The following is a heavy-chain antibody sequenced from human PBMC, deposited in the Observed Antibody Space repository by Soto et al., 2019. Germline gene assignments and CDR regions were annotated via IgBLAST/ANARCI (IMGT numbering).Heavy chain of an antibody. CDR1: GFAFSTYW. V-gene: IGHV3-74*01. Sequence: GGSLRLSCAASGFAFSTYWMLWVRQDPEKGLVWVSRINSDGSFTSYADSVKGRFTISRDNAKNTLYLQMNSLRAEDTAVYYCARGYSDTSGGSYYSPFDFWGQGTLVTVSS. D-gene: IGHD2-15*01. CDR2: INSDGSFT. CDR3: ARGYSDTSGGSYYSPFDF. J-gene: IGHJ4*02.